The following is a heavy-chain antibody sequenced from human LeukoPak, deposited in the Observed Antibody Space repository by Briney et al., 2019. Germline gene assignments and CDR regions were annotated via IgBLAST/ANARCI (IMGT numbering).Heavy chain of an antibody. D-gene: IGHD3-3*01. CDR3: ARDHRVLRFLESMPYRGFGNNWFDP. V-gene: IGHV7-4-1*02. CDR2: IHPSTGIP. CDR1: GYTFTNYA. J-gene: IGHJ5*02. Sequence: ASVKVSCKASGYTFTNYAMNWVRQAPGQGLEWMGWIHPSTGIPTYAQGFTGRFVFSLDTSVSTTYLQISSLKAEDTDVYYCARDHRVLRFLESMPYRGFGNNWFDPWGQGTLVTVSS.